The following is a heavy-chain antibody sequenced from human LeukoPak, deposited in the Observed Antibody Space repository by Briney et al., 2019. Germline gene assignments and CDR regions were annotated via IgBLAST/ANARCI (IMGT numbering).Heavy chain of an antibody. CDR1: GYTLTELS. CDR2: FDPEDGET. J-gene: IGHJ4*02. D-gene: IGHD3-16*02. Sequence: ASVKVSCKVSGYTLTELSMHWVRQAPGKGLEWMGGFDPEDGETICAQKFQGRVTMTEDTSTDTAYMELSSLRSEDTAVYYCATVRGVITFGGVIPYYFDYWGQGTLATVSS. CDR3: ATVRGVITFGGVIPYYFDY. V-gene: IGHV1-24*01.